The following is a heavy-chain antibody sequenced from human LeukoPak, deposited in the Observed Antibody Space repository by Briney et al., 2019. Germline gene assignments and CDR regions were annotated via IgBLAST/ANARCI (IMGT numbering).Heavy chain of an antibody. CDR2: INPHSGGT. D-gene: IGHD1-1*01. CDR3: ARKALIGSGTLFDF. CDR1: GYTFNDYY. V-gene: IGHV1-2*02. Sequence: VASVKVSCKASGYTFNDYYMHWVRQAPGQGLEWMGWINPHSGGTNYAQKFQGRVTMTTDTSISTAYMDVSWLRVDDTAVYYCARKALIGSGTLFDFWGQGILVTVSS. J-gene: IGHJ4*02.